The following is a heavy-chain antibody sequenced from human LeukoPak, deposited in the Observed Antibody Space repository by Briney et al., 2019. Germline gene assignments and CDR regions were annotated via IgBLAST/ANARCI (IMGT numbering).Heavy chain of an antibody. D-gene: IGHD2-2*01. Sequence: GESLKISCKGSGYSFTTYWIAWVRQMPGKRLEWMGIIYPGDSDTRYSPSFQGQVTISADKSISTAYLQWSSLKASDTAMYYCARSGLGYCSSTSCYASYYYGMDVWGQGTTVTVSS. CDR2: IYPGDSDT. V-gene: IGHV5-51*01. J-gene: IGHJ6*02. CDR3: ARSGLGYCSSTSCYASYYYGMDV. CDR1: GYSFTTYW.